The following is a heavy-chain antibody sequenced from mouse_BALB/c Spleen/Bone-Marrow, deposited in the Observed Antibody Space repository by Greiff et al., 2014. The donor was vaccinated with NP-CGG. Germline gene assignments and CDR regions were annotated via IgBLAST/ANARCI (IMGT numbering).Heavy chain of an antibody. V-gene: IGHV1S81*02. J-gene: IGHJ2*01. CDR3: TRGRTWDFDY. CDR1: GYTFTSYY. D-gene: IGHD4-1*01. CDR2: INPSNGGT. Sequence: VQLQQSGAELVKPGASLKLSCKASGYTFTSYYMYWVKQRPGQGLEWIGEINPSNGGTNFNEKFKSRATLTVDKSSSTACMQLSSLTSEDSAVYYCTRGRTWDFDYWGQGTTLTVSS.